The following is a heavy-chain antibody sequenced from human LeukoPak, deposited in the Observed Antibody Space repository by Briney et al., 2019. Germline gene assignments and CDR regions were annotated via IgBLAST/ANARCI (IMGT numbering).Heavy chain of an antibody. J-gene: IGHJ4*02. CDR2: MYYSGSI. CDR1: GGSISSSSYY. Sequence: SETLSLTCTVSGGSISSSSYYWGWIRQPPGKGLEWIGYMYYSGSINYNPSLKSRVTISIDTSRNQFSLKLSSVTAADTAVYYCATYHFRGDTSHYFDYWGQGTLVTVSS. V-gene: IGHV4-61*05. CDR3: ATYHFRGDTSHYFDY. D-gene: IGHD3-10*02.